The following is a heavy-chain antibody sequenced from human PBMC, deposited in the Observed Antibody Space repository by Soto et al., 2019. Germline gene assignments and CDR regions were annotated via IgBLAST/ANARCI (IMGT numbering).Heavy chain of an antibody. Sequence: SETLSLTCAVSGGSISSGGYSWSWLRQPPGKGLEWIGEINHSGSTNYNPSLKSRVTISVDTSKNQFSLKLTSVTAADTAVYYCARDKITGLFDYWGQGTLVTVSS. CDR3: ARDKITGLFDY. J-gene: IGHJ4*02. V-gene: IGHV4-30-2*01. D-gene: IGHD2-8*02. CDR2: INHSGST. CDR1: GGSISSGGYS.